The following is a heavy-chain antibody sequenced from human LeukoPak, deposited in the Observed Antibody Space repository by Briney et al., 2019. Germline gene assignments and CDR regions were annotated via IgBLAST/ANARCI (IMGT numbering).Heavy chain of an antibody. J-gene: IGHJ3*02. V-gene: IGHV3-48*02. CDR2: IAGSSVI. CDR1: GLTFNTYS. Sequence: GGSLRLSCAASGLTFNTYSMNWVRQAPGKGLEWISYIAGSSVIFYADSVKGRFTISRDNAKNSLYLQMSSLRDEDTAVYYCARDSAYAFDIWGQGTMVTVSS. CDR3: ARDSAYAFDI. D-gene: IGHD2-2*01.